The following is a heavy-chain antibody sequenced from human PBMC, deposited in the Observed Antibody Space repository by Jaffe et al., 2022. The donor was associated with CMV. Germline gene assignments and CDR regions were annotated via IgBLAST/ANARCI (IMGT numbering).Heavy chain of an antibody. J-gene: IGHJ4*02. Sequence: QVQLQESGPGLVKPSETLSLTCTVSGGSISSYYWSWIRQPPGKGLEWIGYIYYSGSTNYNPSLKSRVTISVDTSKNQFSLKLSSVTAADTAVYYCARTPPSGWVFDYWGQGTLVTVSS. V-gene: IGHV4-59*08. CDR2: IYYSGST. D-gene: IGHD1-26*01. CDR1: GGSISSYY. CDR3: ARTPPSGWVFDY.